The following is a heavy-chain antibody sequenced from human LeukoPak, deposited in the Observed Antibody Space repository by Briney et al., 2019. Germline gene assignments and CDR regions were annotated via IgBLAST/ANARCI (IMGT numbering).Heavy chain of an antibody. CDR1: GYTFTSYD. Sequence: GASVKVSCKASGYTFTSYDINWVRQATGQGLEWMGWMNPNSGNTGYAQKFQGRVTMTRNTSISTAYMELSNLRSDDSAVYFCARKSNTSSGWFAFDYWGQGTLVTVSS. CDR3: ARKSNTSSGWFAFDY. J-gene: IGHJ4*02. D-gene: IGHD6-19*01. V-gene: IGHV1-8*02. CDR2: MNPNSGNT.